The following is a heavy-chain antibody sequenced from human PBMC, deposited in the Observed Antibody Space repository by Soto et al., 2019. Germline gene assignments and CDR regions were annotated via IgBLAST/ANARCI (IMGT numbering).Heavy chain of an antibody. V-gene: IGHV4-59*01. CDR3: ARVYCSTSNCNYYYYMDV. J-gene: IGHJ6*03. CDR1: GGSICNYY. D-gene: IGHD2-2*01. CDR2: IYYSGST. Sequence: SETLSLTCTVSGGSICNYYWSWIQQPPGKGLEWIGYIYYSGSTNYNPSLKSRVTISLDTSKNQFSLKLSSVTAADTAVYYCARVYCSTSNCNYYYYMDVWGKGTTVTVSS.